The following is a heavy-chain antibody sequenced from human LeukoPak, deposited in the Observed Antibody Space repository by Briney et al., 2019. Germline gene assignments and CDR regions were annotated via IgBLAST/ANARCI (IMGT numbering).Heavy chain of an antibody. Sequence: SETLSLTCTVSDGSTSSYYWSWIRQPPGPGLEWIGYIYYSGSTNYNPSLKSRVTISVDTSKNQFSLKLNSVTAADTAVYYWARGPCSSANCYWSLDHWGQGTLVTVSS. CDR2: IYYSGST. CDR3: ARGPCSSANCYWSLDH. J-gene: IGHJ5*02. CDR1: DGSTSSYY. D-gene: IGHD2-2*01. V-gene: IGHV4-59*01.